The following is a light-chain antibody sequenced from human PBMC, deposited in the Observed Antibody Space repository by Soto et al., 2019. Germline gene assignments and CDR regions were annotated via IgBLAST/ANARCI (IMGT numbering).Light chain of an antibody. J-gene: IGKJ1*01. Sequence: EIVMTQSPATLSVSPGERVTLSCRASQSVSNNLAWYQQKPGQAPRLLIYGAATRATGIPARFSGSGSGTEFTLTISSLQSEDFAVYYCQQYNNWPWTFGQGTKVDI. V-gene: IGKV3-15*01. CDR3: QQYNNWPWT. CDR2: GAA. CDR1: QSVSNN.